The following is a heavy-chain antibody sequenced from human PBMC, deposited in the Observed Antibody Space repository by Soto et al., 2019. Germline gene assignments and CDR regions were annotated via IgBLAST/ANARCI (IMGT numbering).Heavy chain of an antibody. Sequence: SETLSLTCTVSGVSITPYFCNWIRHPALEAPEWLGHIYASGRTTYNPSLKSRVTMFVSQTQVSLRLTSVTAADTAVYYCARHFDVDPSLDHYYFDLWGRGALVTVSS. V-gene: IGHV4-4*07. D-gene: IGHD3-9*01. J-gene: IGHJ2*01. CDR2: IYASGRT. CDR3: ARHFDVDPSLDHYYFDL. CDR1: GVSITPYF.